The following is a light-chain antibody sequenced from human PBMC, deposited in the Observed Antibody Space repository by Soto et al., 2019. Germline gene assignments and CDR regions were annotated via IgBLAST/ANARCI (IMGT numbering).Light chain of an antibody. J-gene: IGKJ1*01. CDR1: QSVSGTY. Sequence: PGERATLSCRSSQSVSGTYLAWYQQKPGQAPSLLIYGASSRATGIPDRFSGSGSGTDFTLTISRLEPEDFAVYFCQLYGSSRWTFGQGTKVDIK. CDR2: GAS. V-gene: IGKV3-20*01. CDR3: QLYGSSRWT.